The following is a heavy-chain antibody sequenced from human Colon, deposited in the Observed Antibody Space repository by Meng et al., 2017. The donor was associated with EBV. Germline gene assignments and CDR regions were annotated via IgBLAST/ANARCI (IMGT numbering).Heavy chain of an antibody. CDR1: GRSFSDSY. D-gene: IGHD2-15*01. CDR3: ASSDCSGGTCYLDC. Sequence: QGPRKEGVSGLLEPSASLSLTCTVYGRSFSDSYWTWIRQPPGKGLEWIGEINHVGSNTYNPSLKRRVTISVDTSKNQFSLKLSSVTAADAAVYYCASSDCSGGTCYLDCWGQGTLVTVSS. V-gene: IGHV4-34*01. J-gene: IGHJ4*02. CDR2: INHVGSN.